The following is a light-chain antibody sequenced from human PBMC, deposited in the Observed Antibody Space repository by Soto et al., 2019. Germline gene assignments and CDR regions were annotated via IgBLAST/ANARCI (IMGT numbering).Light chain of an antibody. CDR1: QSVSSSY. V-gene: IGKV3-20*01. CDR2: GAS. CDR3: QQYGSSIT. J-gene: IGKJ5*01. Sequence: EIVLTQSPGTLCLSPGERATLSCRASQSVSSSYLAWYQQKPGQAPRLLIYGASSRATGIPDRFSGSGSGTDFTLTISGLEPEDLAVYYCQQYGSSITFGQGTRLEIK.